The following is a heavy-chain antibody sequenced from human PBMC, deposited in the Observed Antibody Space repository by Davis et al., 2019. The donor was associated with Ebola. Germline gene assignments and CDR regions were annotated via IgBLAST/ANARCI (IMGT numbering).Heavy chain of an antibody. D-gene: IGHD6-19*01. V-gene: IGHV4-34*01. CDR2: IYYSGST. J-gene: IGHJ4*02. Sequence: GSLRLSCAASGFTFSSFAMSWVRQAPGKGLEWIANIYYSGSTQYNPSLKSRVTISVDTSKNQFSLKLSSVTAADTAVYYCARARAVAGRGAFGYWGQGTLVTVSS. CDR1: GFTFSSFA. CDR3: ARARAVAGRGAFGY.